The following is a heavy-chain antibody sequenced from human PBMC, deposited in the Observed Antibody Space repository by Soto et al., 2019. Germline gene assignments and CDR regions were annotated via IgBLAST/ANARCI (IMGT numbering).Heavy chain of an antibody. Sequence: XATLSLACTVSGGSISSSSYYWGWIRQPPGKGLEWIGSIYYSGSTYYNPSLKSRVTISVDTSKNQFSLKLSSVTAADTAVYYCARPSSGGSCYYGFCPDYYYGMDVWGQGTTLTVSS. J-gene: IGHJ6*02. CDR1: GGSISSSSYY. D-gene: IGHD2-15*01. V-gene: IGHV4-39*01. CDR3: ARPSSGGSCYYGFCPDYYYGMDV. CDR2: IYYSGST.